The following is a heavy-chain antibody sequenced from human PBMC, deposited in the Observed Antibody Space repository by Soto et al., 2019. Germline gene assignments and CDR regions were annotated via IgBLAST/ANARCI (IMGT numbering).Heavy chain of an antibody. D-gene: IGHD3-9*01. CDR2: INQGGST. V-gene: IGHV4-59*04. CDR3: APVRNFDKLFSL. Sequence: PSETLSLTWTVSGGSISSYYWSWIRQPPGKGLEWIGEINQGGSTTYNPSLKSRVTMSLDTSKNQYFLKLNSVTAADTAVYYCAPVRNFDKLFSLWGQGTPVTVSS. J-gene: IGHJ4*02. CDR1: GGSISSYY.